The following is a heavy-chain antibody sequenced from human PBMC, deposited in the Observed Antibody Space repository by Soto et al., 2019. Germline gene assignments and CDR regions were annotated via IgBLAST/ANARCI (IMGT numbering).Heavy chain of an antibody. CDR2: LYDSGST. CDR3: ASQATGWYPDY. CDR1: GGSISSGGYY. J-gene: IGHJ4*02. Sequence: QVELQESGPGLVKPSQTLSLTCTVSGGSISSGGYYWSWVRQHPGKGLEWIGYLYDSGSTYYNPSLKSRVTISIDTSKNQFALKLTSVTAADTAVYYCASQATGWYPDYWGQGTLVTVSS. V-gene: IGHV4-31*03. D-gene: IGHD6-19*01.